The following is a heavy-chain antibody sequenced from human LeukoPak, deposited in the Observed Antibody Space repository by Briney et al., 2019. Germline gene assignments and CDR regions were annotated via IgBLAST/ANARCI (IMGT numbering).Heavy chain of an antibody. CDR3: AKGPPTTYYYDSSGYLGDYYFDY. D-gene: IGHD3-22*01. Sequence: PGGSLRLSCAASGFTFSGYSMSWVRQAPGKGLEWVSSISRSSSYIYYADSVKGRFTISRDNSKNTLFLQMNSLRTEDTAVYYCAKGPPTTYYYDSSGYLGDYYFDYWGQGTLVTVSS. V-gene: IGHV3-21*01. CDR2: ISRSSSYI. CDR1: GFTFSGYS. J-gene: IGHJ4*02.